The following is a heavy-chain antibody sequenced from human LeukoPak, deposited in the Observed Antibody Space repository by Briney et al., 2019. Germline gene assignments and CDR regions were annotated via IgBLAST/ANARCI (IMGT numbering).Heavy chain of an antibody. D-gene: IGHD6-19*01. J-gene: IGHJ4*02. CDR3: ATVKIAVAGPNFDY. CDR1: GYTLTELS. Sequence: WASVKVSCKVSGYTLTELSMHWVRQAPGKGLEWMGGFDPEDGETIYAQKFQGRVTMTEDTSTDTAYMELSSLRSEDTAVYYCATVKIAVAGPNFDYWGQGTLVTVSS. V-gene: IGHV1-24*01. CDR2: FDPEDGET.